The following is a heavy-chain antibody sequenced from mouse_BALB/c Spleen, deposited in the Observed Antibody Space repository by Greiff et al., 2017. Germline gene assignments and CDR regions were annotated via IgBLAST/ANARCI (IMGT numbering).Heavy chain of an antibody. CDR3: ARDLGLEGYFDY. D-gene: IGHD4-1*01. CDR2: ISNLAYSI. J-gene: IGHJ2*01. Sequence: EVKLVESGGGLVQPGGSRKLSCAASGFTFSDYGMAWVRQAPGKGPEWVAFISNLAYSIYYADTVTGRFTISRENAKNTLYLEMSSLRSEDTAMYYCARDLGLEGYFDYWGQGTTLTVSS. V-gene: IGHV5-15*02. CDR1: GFTFSDYG.